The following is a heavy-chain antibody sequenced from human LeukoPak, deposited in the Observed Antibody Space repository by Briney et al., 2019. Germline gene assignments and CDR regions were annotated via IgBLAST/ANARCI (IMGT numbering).Heavy chain of an antibody. D-gene: IGHD6-13*01. CDR3: ARGGSSSWDYYYYYMDV. V-gene: IGHV4-59*01. Sequence: SETLSLTCTVSGGSISSYYWSWIRQPPGKGLEWIGYIYYSGSTNYNPSLKSRVTISVDTSKNQFSLKLSSVTAADTAVYYCARGGSSSWDYYYYYMDVWGEGTTVTISS. CDR1: GGSISSYY. J-gene: IGHJ6*03. CDR2: IYYSGST.